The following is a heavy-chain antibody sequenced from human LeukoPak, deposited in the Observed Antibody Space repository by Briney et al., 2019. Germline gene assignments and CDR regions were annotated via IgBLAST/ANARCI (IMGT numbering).Heavy chain of an antibody. D-gene: IGHD3/OR15-3a*01. CDR3: ARARYDFSAYPFDY. V-gene: IGHV4-59*01. CDR1: GDSISFYY. CDR2: MYYSGST. J-gene: IGHJ4*02. Sequence: SETLSLTCTVSGDSISFYYWSWIRQPPGKGLEWIGYMYYSGSTNYNPSLKTRVTISVDTSKNQLSLNLSSVTAADTAVYYCARARYDFSAYPFDYWGQGTLVTVSS.